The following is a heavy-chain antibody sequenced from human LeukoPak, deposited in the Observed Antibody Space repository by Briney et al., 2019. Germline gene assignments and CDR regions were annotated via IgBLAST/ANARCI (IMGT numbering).Heavy chain of an antibody. CDR3: ARDSGSGSYYKQYFEY. V-gene: IGHV1-46*01. D-gene: IGHD3-10*01. CDR2: INPSGGST. Sequence: ASVTVSCKASGYTFTSYYMHWVRQAPGQGLEWMGIINPSGGSTSYAQKFQGRVTMTRDTSTCTVYMELSSLRSEDTAVYYCARDSGSGSYYKQYFEYWGQGTLVTISS. CDR1: GYTFTSYY. J-gene: IGHJ4*02.